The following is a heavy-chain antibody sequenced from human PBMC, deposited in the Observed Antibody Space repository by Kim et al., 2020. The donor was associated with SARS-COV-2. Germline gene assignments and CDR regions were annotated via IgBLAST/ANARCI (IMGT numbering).Heavy chain of an antibody. D-gene: IGHD5-18*01. V-gene: IGHV3-66*02. J-gene: IGHJ6*02. CDR2: IYSGGST. Sequence: GGSLRLSCAASGFTVSSNYMSWVRQAPGKGLEWVSVIYSGGSTYYADSVKGRFTISRDNSKNTLYLQMNSLRAEDTAVYYCAGGYSYGYLYYYYGMDVWGQGTTVTVSS. CDR3: AGGYSYGYLYYYYGMDV. CDR1: GFTVSSNY.